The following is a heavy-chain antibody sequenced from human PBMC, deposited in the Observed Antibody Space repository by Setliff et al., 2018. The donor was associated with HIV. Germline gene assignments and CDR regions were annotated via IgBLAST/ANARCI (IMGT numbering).Heavy chain of an antibody. CDR3: AREVEDVEMATIGLDY. Sequence: SETLSLTCTVSGGSFSTDFHYWVWIRQPPGKGLEWIGSIYYSGSTNYNPSLKSRVTISVDTSKNQFSLKLSSVTAAGTAVYYCAREVEDVEMATIGLDYWGQGTLVTVSS. V-gene: IGHV4-61*01. J-gene: IGHJ4*02. D-gene: IGHD5-12*01. CDR1: GGSFSTDFHY. CDR2: IYYSGST.